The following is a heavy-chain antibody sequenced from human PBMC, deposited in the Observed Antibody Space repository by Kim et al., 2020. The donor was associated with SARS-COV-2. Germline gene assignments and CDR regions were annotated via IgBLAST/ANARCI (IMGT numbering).Heavy chain of an antibody. CDR3: ARGPWMGSTMVRGVNSRLKRYYYGMDV. Sequence: SETLSLTCAVYGGSFSGYYWSWIRHPPGKGLEWIGEINHSGSTNYNPSLKSRVTISVDTSKNQFSLKLSSVTAADTAVYYCARGPWMGSTMVRGVNSRLKRYYYGMDVWGQGTTVTVSS. D-gene: IGHD3-10*01. CDR2: INHSGST. J-gene: IGHJ6*02. V-gene: IGHV4-34*01. CDR1: GGSFSGYY.